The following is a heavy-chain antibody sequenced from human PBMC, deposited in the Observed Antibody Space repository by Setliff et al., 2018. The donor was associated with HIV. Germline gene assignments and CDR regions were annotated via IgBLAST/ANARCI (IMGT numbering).Heavy chain of an antibody. CDR1: GFTFTIYS. D-gene: IGHD3-16*02. CDR3: ARDSGPYYDYVWGTYRPIYFKH. CDR2: ISSGGGYI. V-gene: IGHV3-21*06. Sequence: GGSLSLSCAASGFTFTIYSLNWVRQAPGKGLEWVSSISSGGGYIYYADSVKGRVTISRDSTKNSVYLQMNSLRAEDTAVYYCARDSGPYYDYVWGTYRPIYFKHWGQGTRVTVSS. J-gene: IGHJ1*01.